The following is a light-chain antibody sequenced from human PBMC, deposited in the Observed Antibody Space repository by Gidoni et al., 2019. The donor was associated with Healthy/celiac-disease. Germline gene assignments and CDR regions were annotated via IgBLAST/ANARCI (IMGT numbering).Light chain of an antibody. CDR3: SSYTSSSTDV. CDR2: DVS. V-gene: IGLV2-14*01. Sequence: QSALTQPASVSGSPGRSITISCTGTSSDVGGYNYVSWYQQHPGKAPKLMIYDVSNRPSGVSNRFSGSKSGNTASLTISGLQAEDEADYYCSSYTSSSTDVFGTGTKVTVL. J-gene: IGLJ1*01. CDR1: SSDVGGYNY.